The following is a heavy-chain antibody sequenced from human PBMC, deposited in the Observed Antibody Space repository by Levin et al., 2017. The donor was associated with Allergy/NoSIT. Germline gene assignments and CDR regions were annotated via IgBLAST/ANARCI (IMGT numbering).Heavy chain of an antibody. CDR2: ISGSGGST. CDR3: AKVPSYYYGSGRGVFDY. V-gene: IGHV3-23*01. Sequence: GGSLRLSCAASGFTFSSYAMSWDRQAPGKGLEWVSAISGSGGSTYYADSVKGRFTISRDNSKNTLYLQMNSLRAEDTAVYYCAKVPSYYYGSGRGVFDYWGQGTLVTVSS. D-gene: IGHD3-10*01. J-gene: IGHJ4*02. CDR1: GFTFSSYA.